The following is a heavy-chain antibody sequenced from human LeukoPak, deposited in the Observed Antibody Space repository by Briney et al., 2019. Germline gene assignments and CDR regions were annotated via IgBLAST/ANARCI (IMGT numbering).Heavy chain of an antibody. J-gene: IGHJ4*02. CDR1: GFTFSSYG. D-gene: IGHD3-3*01. V-gene: IGHV3-33*01. CDR2: IWYDGSNK. Sequence: QPGRSLRLSCAASGFTFSSYGMHWVRQAPGKGLEWVAVIWYDGSNKYYADSVKGRFTISRDNSKNTLYLQMNSLRAEDTAVYYCARGTISTSYDFWSGPTYYFDYWGQGTLVTVSS. CDR3: ARGTISTSYDFWSGPTYYFDY.